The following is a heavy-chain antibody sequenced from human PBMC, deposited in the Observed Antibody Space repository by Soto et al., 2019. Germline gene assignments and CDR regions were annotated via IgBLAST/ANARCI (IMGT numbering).Heavy chain of an antibody. J-gene: IGHJ4*02. CDR2: IYPSGST. CDR1: GGSISGHA. CDR3: VRGRSYSVYDF. D-gene: IGHD5-12*01. Sequence: SETLSLTCTVSGGSISGHAWIWIRQAAGMGLEWIGHIYPSGSTSYNPSLRGRVTMSLDTSKNQIFLNLTSVTAADTAVFYCVRGRSYSVYDFWGPGTLVTVS. V-gene: IGHV4-4*07.